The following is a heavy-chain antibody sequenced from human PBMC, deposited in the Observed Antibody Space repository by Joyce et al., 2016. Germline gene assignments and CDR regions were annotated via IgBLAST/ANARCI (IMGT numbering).Heavy chain of an antibody. CDR2: VSNGGDT. D-gene: IGHD4-23*01. CDR3: ARVSGGGNSAFIDS. J-gene: IGHJ4*02. Sequence: QVQLQESGPGLVKPSETLSLTCSVSGVSINTYYWTWIRQPPGKGLEWIGYVSNGGDTKYNPSRKSRVTISRVTSKNQFSLKVNSLTAADTARYFCARVSGGGNSAFIDSWGQGMLVIVSS. CDR1: GVSINTYY. V-gene: IGHV4-59*01.